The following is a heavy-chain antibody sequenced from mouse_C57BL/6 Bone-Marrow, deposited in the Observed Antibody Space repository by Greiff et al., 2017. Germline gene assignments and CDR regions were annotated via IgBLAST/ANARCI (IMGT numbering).Heavy chain of an antibody. CDR1: GYTFTSYW. CDR2: IDPSDSYP. V-gene: IGHV1-50*01. Sequence: QVQLQQPGAELVKPGASVKLSCKASGYTFTSYWMQWVKQRPGQGLEWIGEIDPSDSYPNYNQKLKGKATLTVDTSYSSAYMQLSSLTSEDSAVYYCARDYYGSSMFAYWGQGTLVTVSA. J-gene: IGHJ3*01. CDR3: ARDYYGSSMFAY. D-gene: IGHD1-1*01.